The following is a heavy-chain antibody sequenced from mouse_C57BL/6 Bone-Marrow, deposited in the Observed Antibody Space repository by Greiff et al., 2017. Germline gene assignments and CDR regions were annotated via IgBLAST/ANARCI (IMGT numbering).Heavy chain of an antibody. CDR2: IDPANGNT. CDR1: GFNIKNTY. D-gene: IGHD2-12*01. CDR3: ARDGLRRGPWFAY. J-gene: IGHJ3*01. V-gene: IGHV14-3*01. Sequence: EVQGVESVAELVRPGASVKLFCTASGFNIKNTYMHWVKQRPEQGLEWIGRIDPANGNTKYAPKFQGKATITADTSSNTAYLQLSSLTSEDTAIYYCARDGLRRGPWFAYWGQGTLVTVSA.